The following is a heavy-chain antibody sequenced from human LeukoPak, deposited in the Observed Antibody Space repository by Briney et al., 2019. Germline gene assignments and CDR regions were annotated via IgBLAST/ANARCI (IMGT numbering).Heavy chain of an antibody. CDR3: ARDRDEILVVITSLEFDP. CDR2: VSAYNGNT. J-gene: IGHJ5*02. V-gene: IGHV1-18*01. D-gene: IGHD3-22*01. Sequence: ASVKVSCKVSGYTFTSYGISWVRQAPGQGLEWMGWVSAYNGNTNYAQKLQGRVTMTTDTSTSTAYMELRGLRSDDTAVYYCARDRDEILVVITSLEFDPWGQGTLVTVSS. CDR1: GYTFTSYG.